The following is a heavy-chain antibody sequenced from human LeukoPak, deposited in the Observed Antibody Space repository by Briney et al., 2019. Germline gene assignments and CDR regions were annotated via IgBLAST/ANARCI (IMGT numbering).Heavy chain of an antibody. Sequence: ASVKVSCKASGGTFSSYAISWVRQAPGQGLEWMGGIIPIFGTANYAQKFQSRVTITADESTSTAYMELSSLRSEDTAVYYCARGKYSGSYETDYWGQGTLVTVSS. V-gene: IGHV1-69*13. D-gene: IGHD1-26*01. CDR3: ARGKYSGSYETDY. J-gene: IGHJ4*02. CDR2: IIPIFGTA. CDR1: GGTFSSYA.